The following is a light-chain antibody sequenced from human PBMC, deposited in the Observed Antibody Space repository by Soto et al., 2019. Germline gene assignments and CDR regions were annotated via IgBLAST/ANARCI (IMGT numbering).Light chain of an antibody. V-gene: IGKV1-33*01. CDR2: DTS. CDR3: QQYANLPIT. Sequence: DIQMTQSPSSLSASVGDRVTITCQASQDISYSLNWYQQKPGKAPKLLIYDTSSLQTGVPSRFSGSGSGTDFTFTISSLQPEDIAIYYCQQYANLPITFGQGTRLDTK. CDR1: QDISYS. J-gene: IGKJ5*01.